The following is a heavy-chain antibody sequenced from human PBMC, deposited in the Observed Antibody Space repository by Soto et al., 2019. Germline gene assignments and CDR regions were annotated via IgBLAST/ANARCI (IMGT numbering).Heavy chain of an antibody. CDR2: IIPFLGVT. CDR1: GGTFSPYT. D-gene: IGHD3-10*01. J-gene: IGHJ4*02. Sequence: QVQLVQSGAEVKKPGSSVKVSCKASGGTFSPYTVNWVRQAPGQGLEWMGRIIPFLGVTNYAQKFQARVTITAATSTTTAYMELSGLRFEDTAVYYCARDWESTVSTWSFGAFWGRGTLVTVSS. V-gene: IGHV1-69*08. CDR3: ARDWESTVSTWSFGAF.